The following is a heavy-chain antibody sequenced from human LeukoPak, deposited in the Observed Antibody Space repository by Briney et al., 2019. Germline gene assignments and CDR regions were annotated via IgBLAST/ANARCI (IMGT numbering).Heavy chain of an antibody. CDR1: GFTFDDYA. J-gene: IGHJ6*04. V-gene: IGHV3-9*01. D-gene: IGHD3-10*02. CDR2: ISWNSGSI. Sequence: GGSLRLSCAVSGFTFDDYAMHWVRQAPGKGLEWVSGISWNSGSIGYADSVKGRFTISRDNAKNSLYLQMNNLRAEDTAVYYCAELGITMIGGVWGKGTTVTISS. CDR3: AELGITMIGGV.